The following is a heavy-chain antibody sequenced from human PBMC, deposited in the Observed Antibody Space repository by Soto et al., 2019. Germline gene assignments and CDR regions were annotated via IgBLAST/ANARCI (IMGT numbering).Heavy chain of an antibody. Sequence: GESLKISCKGSGYTFTNYWIGWVRQMPGKGPEWMGIIYPGDSDTKYNPSLQGQVTISADKSITTTYLQWSSLKASDTAIYYCAASIFYYGMDVWGQGTTVTVSS. V-gene: IGHV5-51*01. J-gene: IGHJ6*02. CDR1: GYTFTNYW. CDR3: AASIFYYGMDV. CDR2: IYPGDSDT.